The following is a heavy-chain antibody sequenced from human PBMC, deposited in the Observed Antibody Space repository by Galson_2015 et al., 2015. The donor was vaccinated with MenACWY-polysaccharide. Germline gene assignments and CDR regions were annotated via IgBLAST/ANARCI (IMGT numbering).Heavy chain of an antibody. J-gene: IGHJ4*02. V-gene: IGHV1-8*01. CDR3: ASTKAGTHYFDY. Sequence: SVKVSCKASGYTFTNYDINWARQAAGQGLEWMGWMNPNSGNTGYAQKFQGRVTMTRNTSISTAYMELSSLTSEDTAVYYCASTKAGTHYFDYWGQGTLVTVSS. CDR2: MNPNSGNT. CDR1: GYTFTNYD. D-gene: IGHD6-19*01.